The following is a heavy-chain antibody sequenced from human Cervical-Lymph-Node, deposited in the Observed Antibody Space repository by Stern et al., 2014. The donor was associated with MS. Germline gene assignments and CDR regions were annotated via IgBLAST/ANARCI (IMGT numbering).Heavy chain of an antibody. CDR1: GDSINSSTYF. D-gene: IGHD3-16*02. J-gene: IGHJ4*02. CDR3: ARAYVWGTFRYLDS. CDR2: MHYSGST. V-gene: IGHV4-39*02. Sequence: QVQLVQSGPGLVKPSETLSLTCTVSGDSINSSTYFWGWIRQPPGKGLEWIGNMHYSGSTYYNPSLKSRVTTSGDPTKSNFSEKLSSGTATDTAVYYCARAYVWGTFRYLDSWGQGTLVTVSS.